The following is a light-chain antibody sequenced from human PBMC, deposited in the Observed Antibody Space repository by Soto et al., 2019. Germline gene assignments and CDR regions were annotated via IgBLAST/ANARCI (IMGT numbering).Light chain of an antibody. CDR2: YAS. V-gene: IGKV3-15*01. CDR3: PQYNDWPPIT. Sequence: EIMMTQSPVTLSVSPGERATLSCRASQSVSNNLAGYQQKPGQAPRLLIYYASTRATGIPARFSGSGSGTEFTLTISSLQSEDFALYYCPQYNDWPPITFGQGTRLEI. J-gene: IGKJ5*01. CDR1: QSVSNN.